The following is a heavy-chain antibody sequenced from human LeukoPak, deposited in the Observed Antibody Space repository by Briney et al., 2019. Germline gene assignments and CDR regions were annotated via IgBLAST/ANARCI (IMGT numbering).Heavy chain of an antibody. CDR3: ARGRELLRQDY. J-gene: IGHJ4*02. CDR2: IIPIFGTA. CDR1: GGTFSSYA. D-gene: IGHD1-26*01. Sequence: GASVKVSCKASGGTFSSYAISWVRQAPGQGLEWMGGIIPIFGTAIYAQKFQGRVTITTDESTSTAYMELSSLRSEDTAVYYCARGRELLRQDYWGQGTLVTVSS. V-gene: IGHV1-69*05.